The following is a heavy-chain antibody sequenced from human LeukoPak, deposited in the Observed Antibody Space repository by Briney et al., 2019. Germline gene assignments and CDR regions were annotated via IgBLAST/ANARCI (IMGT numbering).Heavy chain of an antibody. J-gene: IGHJ4*02. D-gene: IGHD2-2*01. V-gene: IGHV3-20*04. CDR1: GFAFDEHG. CDR3: ARAPITSPFYFDY. CDR2: INWSGGST. Sequence: PGGSLRLSCTASGFAFDEHGMSWVRQVPGKGLEWVSGINWSGGSTGYADPLRGRFTISRDNAKNSLYLQMDSLRAEDTALYYCARAPITSPFYFDYWGQGALVTVSS.